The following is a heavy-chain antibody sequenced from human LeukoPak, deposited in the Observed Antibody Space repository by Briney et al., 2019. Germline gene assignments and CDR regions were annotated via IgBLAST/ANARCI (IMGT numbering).Heavy chain of an antibody. CDR1: GYTLTELS. Sequence: ASVKVSCKVSGYTLTELSMHWVRQAPGKGLEWMGGFDPEEGETIYAQKFRGRVTMTEDTSTDTAYMELSSLRSEDTAVYYCATVEDSSGTPGYWGQGTLVTVSS. CDR3: ATVEDSSGTPGY. V-gene: IGHV1-24*01. D-gene: IGHD3-22*01. CDR2: FDPEEGET. J-gene: IGHJ4*02.